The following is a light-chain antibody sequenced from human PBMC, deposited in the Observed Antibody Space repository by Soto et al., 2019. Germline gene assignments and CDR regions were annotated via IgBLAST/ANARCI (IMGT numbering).Light chain of an antibody. CDR1: SSNIGNNY. CDR3: GTLDSSLNCV. Sequence: QSVLTQPPSVSAAPGQKVTISCSESSSNIGNNYLSWYQQLPVTYPKLLIYENNKRPSASPDRFSGSKSDASATLGITGLQTGDEAAYYCGTLDSSLNCVFGGVTKLTVL. J-gene: IGLJ3*02. CDR2: ENN. V-gene: IGLV1-51*02.